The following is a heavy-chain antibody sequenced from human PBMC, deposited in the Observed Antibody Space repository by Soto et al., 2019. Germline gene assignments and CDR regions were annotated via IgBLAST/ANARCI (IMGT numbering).Heavy chain of an antibody. D-gene: IGHD4-17*01. CDR1: GYTFTTFG. CDR2: ISGNNGNT. V-gene: IGHV1-18*01. J-gene: IGHJ5*02. CDR3: ARTYGDYIYWFDP. Sequence: QVQLVQSGPEVKKPGASAKVSCKASGYTFTTFGISWVRQAPGQGLEWMGWISGNNGNTKYAQKFQGRVSMTTDTSTTTAYMELRSLRSDDTALYFCARTYGDYIYWFDPWGQGTLVTVSS.